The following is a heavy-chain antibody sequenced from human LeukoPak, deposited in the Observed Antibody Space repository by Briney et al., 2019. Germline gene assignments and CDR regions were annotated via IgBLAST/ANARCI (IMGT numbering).Heavy chain of an antibody. CDR1: GASISSSNYY. Sequence: SETLSLTCTVSGASISSSNYYWAWVRQPPGMGLEWIGSIYCSGRTYYYPSLKSRVTISVDTSKNQFSLKLTSVAAADTAVYYCGRHSEEDGSNPKPLDYWGRGTLVTVSS. CDR2: IYCSGRT. J-gene: IGHJ4*02. V-gene: IGHV4-39*01. CDR3: GRHSEEDGSNPKPLDY. D-gene: IGHD5-24*01.